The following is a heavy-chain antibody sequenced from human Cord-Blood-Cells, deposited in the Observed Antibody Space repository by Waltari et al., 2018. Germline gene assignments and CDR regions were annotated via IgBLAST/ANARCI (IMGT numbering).Heavy chain of an antibody. CDR1: GFTFSSYA. V-gene: IGHV3-23*01. D-gene: IGHD3-22*01. J-gene: IGHJ3*02. CDR3: AKEGGFGTMIVVANDAFDI. Sequence: EVQLLESGGGLVQPGGSLRLSCAASGFTFSSYAISWVHQAPGKGLEWVSVISGSGGSTYYADAVKGRFTNSRDNSKNTLYLQMNSLRAEDTAVYYCAKEGGFGTMIVVANDAFDIWGQGTMVTVSS. CDR2: ISGSGGST.